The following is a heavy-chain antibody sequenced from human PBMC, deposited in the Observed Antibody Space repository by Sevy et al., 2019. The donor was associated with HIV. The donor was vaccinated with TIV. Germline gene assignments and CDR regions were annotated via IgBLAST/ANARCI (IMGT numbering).Heavy chain of an antibody. J-gene: IGHJ1*01. CDR2: IWYDGSNI. V-gene: IGHV3-33*01. D-gene: IGHD2-21*01. Sequence: GGSLRLSCAASGFMISTYGMHWVRQAPGRGLEWVAVIWYDGSNINYGDSVKGRFIISRDNSKNTVFLDMNSLRAEDTAVYYCARDGGDSRYFQHWGQGTLVTVSS. CDR1: GFMISTYG. CDR3: ARDGGDSRYFQH.